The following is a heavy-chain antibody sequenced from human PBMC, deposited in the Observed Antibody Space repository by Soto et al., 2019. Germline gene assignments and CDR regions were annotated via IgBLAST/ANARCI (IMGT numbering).Heavy chain of an antibody. CDR1: GGSFSGYY. D-gene: IGHD3-10*01. Sequence: QVQLQQWGAGLLKPSETLSLTCAVYGGSFSGYYWSWIRQPPGRGLEWIGEINHSGSTNYNPSLKSRVTISVDTSKNQFSLKLSYVTAAGTTVYYSASRQKRPSKLWFGELSTAGYFDYCAHGTLVTVSS. J-gene: IGHJ4*01. CDR3: ASRQKRPSKLWFGELSTAGYFDY. V-gene: IGHV4-34*01. CDR2: INHSGST.